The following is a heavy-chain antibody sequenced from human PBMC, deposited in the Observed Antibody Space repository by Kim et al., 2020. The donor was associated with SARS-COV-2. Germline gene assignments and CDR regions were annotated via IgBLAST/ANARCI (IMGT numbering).Heavy chain of an antibody. V-gene: IGHV4-59*08. D-gene: IGHD1-1*01. CDR3: ARTNDPTEKFDY. CDR1: GGSISSYY. J-gene: IGHJ4*02. Sequence: SETLSLTCTSSGGSISSYYWNWIRQPPGKGLEWIGYISDIGRTNYNSSLRSRVTISVDTSKNQVSLRLTSVTAADTAVYYCARTNDPTEKFDYWGQGTLV. CDR2: ISDIGRT.